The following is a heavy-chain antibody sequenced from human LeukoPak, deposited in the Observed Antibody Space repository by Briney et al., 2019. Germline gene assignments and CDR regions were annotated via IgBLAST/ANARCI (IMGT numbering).Heavy chain of an antibody. V-gene: IGHV6-1*01. Sequence: PSQTLSLTCVISGDSVYSNDAVWNWIRQSPSRGLEWLGRTFYRSKWKNDYAVSMRSRITINPDTSKNQFSLQLNSVSPEDAAMYYCAKERGYSSSWFEAWGQGTLVTVSS. J-gene: IGHJ5*02. D-gene: IGHD6-13*01. CDR3: AKERGYSSSWFEA. CDR2: TFYRSKWKN. CDR1: GDSVYSNDAV.